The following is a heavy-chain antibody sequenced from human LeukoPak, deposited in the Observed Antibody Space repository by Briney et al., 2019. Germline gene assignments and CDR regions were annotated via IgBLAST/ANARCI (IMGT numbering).Heavy chain of an antibody. D-gene: IGHD1-26*01. CDR2: ISLSGLT. CDR1: GGSTSSTNW. CDR3: SRESGAFSPFGY. V-gene: IGHV4-4*02. J-gene: IGHJ4*02. Sequence: PSGTLSLTCGVSGGSTSSTNWWSWVRQPPGQGLEWIGAISLSGLTNYNPSLKSRVTMSLDKSKNHLSLNLTSVTAADTAVYYCSRESGAFSPFGYWGQGTLVTVSS.